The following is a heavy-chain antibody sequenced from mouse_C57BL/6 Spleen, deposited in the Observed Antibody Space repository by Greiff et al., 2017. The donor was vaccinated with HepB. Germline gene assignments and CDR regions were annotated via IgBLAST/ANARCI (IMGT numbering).Heavy chain of an antibody. CDR1: GYTFTSYW. CDR2: IYPGSGST. Sequence: VQLQQPGAELVKPGASVKMSCKASGYTFTSYWITWVKQRPGQGLEWIGDIYPGSGSTNYNEKFKSKATLTVDTSSSTAYMQRSSLTSEDSAVYYCARWLYYYGSSYGYFDVWGTGTTVTVSS. CDR3: ARWLYYYGSSYGYFDV. D-gene: IGHD1-1*01. V-gene: IGHV1-55*01. J-gene: IGHJ1*03.